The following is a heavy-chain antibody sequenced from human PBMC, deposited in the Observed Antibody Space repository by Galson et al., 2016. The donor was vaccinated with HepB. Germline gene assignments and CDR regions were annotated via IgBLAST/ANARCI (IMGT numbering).Heavy chain of an antibody. CDR1: GLTFSNYA. D-gene: IGHD3-10*01. V-gene: IGHV3-23*01. CDR2: ISGSCGSI. J-gene: IGHJ4*02. Sequence: SLRLSCAASGLTFSNYAMMWVRQAPGKGLEWVSTISGSCGSIYYADSVKGRFSISRDNSKNSLYLQMNSLRAEDTAVYYCASGDYWGQGTLVTVSS. CDR3: ASGDY.